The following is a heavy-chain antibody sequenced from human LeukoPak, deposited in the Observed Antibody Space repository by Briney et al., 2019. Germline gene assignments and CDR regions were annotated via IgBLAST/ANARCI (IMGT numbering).Heavy chain of an antibody. Sequence: GGSLRLSCAASGFIFSNYWMHCVRQAPGKGLMWVSRINSDGSITTYADFVKGRFTISRDNDRNTLYLQTNSLRAEDTAVYYCATNSRWRFDYWGQGSLVTVSS. J-gene: IGHJ4*02. CDR2: INSDGSIT. V-gene: IGHV3-74*01. D-gene: IGHD4-23*01. CDR1: GFIFSNYW. CDR3: ATNSRWRFDY.